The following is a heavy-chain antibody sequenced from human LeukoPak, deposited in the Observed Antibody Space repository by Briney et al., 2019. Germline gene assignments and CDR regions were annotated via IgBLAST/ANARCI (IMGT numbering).Heavy chain of an antibody. CDR3: ARVGALRFLEN. Sequence: PSETLSLTCTVSGGSISSYYWSWIRQPPGKGLEWIGYIYYSGSTNYNPSLKSRVTISVDTSKNQFSLKLSSVTAADTAVYYYARVGALRFLENWGQGTMVTVSS. D-gene: IGHD3-3*01. V-gene: IGHV4-59*01. CDR1: GGSISSYY. CDR2: IYYSGST. J-gene: IGHJ3*01.